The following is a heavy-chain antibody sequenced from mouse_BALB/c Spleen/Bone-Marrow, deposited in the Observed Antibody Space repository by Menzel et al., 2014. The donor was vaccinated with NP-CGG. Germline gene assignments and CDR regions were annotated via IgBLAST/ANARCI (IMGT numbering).Heavy chain of an antibody. J-gene: IGHJ4*01. CDR2: INSGGSYT. CDR1: GFTFSNYG. V-gene: IGHV5-6*01. CDR3: TRRGSTMITTGHSMDY. D-gene: IGHD2-4*01. Sequence: EVMLVESGGDLVKPGGSLKLSCAASGFTFSNYGMSWVRQTPDKRLEWVATINSGGSYTYYPDSVKGRFTISRDNAKNTLSLQMNSLKSEDTAIYYCTRRGSTMITTGHSMDYWGQGTSVTVSS.